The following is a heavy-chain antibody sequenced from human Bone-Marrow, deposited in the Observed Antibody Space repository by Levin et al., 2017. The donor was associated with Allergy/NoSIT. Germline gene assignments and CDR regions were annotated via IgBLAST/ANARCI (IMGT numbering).Heavy chain of an antibody. V-gene: IGHV1-8*01. CDR3: ARFVVVPATYYYLDV. J-gene: IGHJ6*03. CDR2: INPNSGNT. CDR1: GYTFTSYN. Sequence: ASVKVSCKTSGYTFTSYNVYWVRQATGQGLEWMGYINPNSGNTNYAQKFEGRVTMTTDTSTSTAYMELRSLRSNDTAVYYCARFVVVPATYYYLDVRGKGTTVTVSS. D-gene: IGHD2-2*01.